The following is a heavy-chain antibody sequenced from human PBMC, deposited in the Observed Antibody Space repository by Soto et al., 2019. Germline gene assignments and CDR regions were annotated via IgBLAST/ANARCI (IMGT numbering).Heavy chain of an antibody. CDR1: GFTFSSYW. CDR3: ARDPWSTIFGVVIEYYYYGMDV. CDR2: IKQDGSEK. Sequence: EVQLVESGGGLVQPGGSLRLSCAASGFTFSSYWMSWVRQAPGKGLEWVANIKQDGSEKYYVDSVKGRFTISRDNAKNSLYLQMNSRRAEDTAVYYCARDPWSTIFGVVIEYYYYGMDVWGQGTTVTVSS. J-gene: IGHJ6*02. D-gene: IGHD3-3*01. V-gene: IGHV3-7*01.